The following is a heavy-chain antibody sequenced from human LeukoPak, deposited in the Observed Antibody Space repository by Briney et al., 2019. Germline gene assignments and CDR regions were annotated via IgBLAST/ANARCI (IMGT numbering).Heavy chain of an antibody. D-gene: IGHD6-13*01. CDR3: ARIAAAGFDY. J-gene: IGHJ4*02. CDR1: GGPISSYY. Sequence: SETLSLTCTVSGGPISSYYWSWIRQPPGKGLEWIGYIYYSGSTNYNPSLKSRVTISVDTSKNQFSLKLSSVTAADTAVYYCARIAAAGFDYWGQGTLVTVSS. CDR2: IYYSGST. V-gene: IGHV4-59*08.